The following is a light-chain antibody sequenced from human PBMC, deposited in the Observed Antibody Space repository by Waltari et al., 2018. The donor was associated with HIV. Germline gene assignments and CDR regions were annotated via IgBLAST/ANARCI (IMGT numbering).Light chain of an antibody. V-gene: IGLV2-11*01. CDR1: SSDVGGYVY. CDR2: DDN. J-gene: IGLJ2*01. Sequence: QSALTQPRSVSGSPGQSVTVSCTGTSSDVGGYVYVAWYQQHPGKARKLIIYDDNKWPSGVPDRVAGSKSGNTASLTISGLQAEDEADYYCCSYAGITRVFGGGTKLTVL. CDR3: CSYAGITRV.